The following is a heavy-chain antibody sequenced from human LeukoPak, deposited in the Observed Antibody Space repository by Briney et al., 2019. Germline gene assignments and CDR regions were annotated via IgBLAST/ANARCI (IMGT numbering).Heavy chain of an antibody. V-gene: IGHV3-48*01. CDR3: ARDHAQDY. J-gene: IGHJ4*02. Sequence: GGSLRLSCAASGFTFSSYSMNWVRQAPGKGLEWVSYISSSSSTIYYADSVKGRFTISRDNAKNSLCLQMNSLRAEDTAVYYCARDHAQDYWGQGTLVTVSS. CDR1: GFTFSSYS. CDR2: ISSSSSTI.